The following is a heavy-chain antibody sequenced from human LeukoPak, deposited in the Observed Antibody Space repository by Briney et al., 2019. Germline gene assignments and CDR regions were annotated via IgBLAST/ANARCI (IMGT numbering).Heavy chain of an antibody. CDR2: INHSGST. V-gene: IGHV4-34*01. Sequence: PGGSLRLSCAASGFTFSSYWMSWIRQPPGKGLEWIGEINHSGSTNYNPSLKSRVTISVDTSKNQFSLKLSSVTAADTAVYYCARGHRITIFGVVITGPLFDYWGQGTLVTVSS. D-gene: IGHD3-3*01. CDR3: ARGHRITIFGVVITGPLFDY. J-gene: IGHJ4*02. CDR1: GFTFSSYW.